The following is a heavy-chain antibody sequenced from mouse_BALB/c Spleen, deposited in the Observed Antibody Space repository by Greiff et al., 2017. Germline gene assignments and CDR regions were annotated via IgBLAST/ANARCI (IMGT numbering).Heavy chain of an antibody. J-gene: IGHJ1*01. D-gene: IGHD3-1*01. Sequence: EVKVVESGGGLVKPGGSLKLSCAASGFTFSSYAMSWVRQTPEKRLEWVATISSGGSYTYYPDSVKGRFTISRDNAKNTLYLQMSSLRSEDTAMYYCAREGATEYFDVWGEGTTVTVSS. CDR3: AREGATEYFDV. CDR2: ISSGGSYT. V-gene: IGHV5-9-3*01. CDR1: GFTFSSYA.